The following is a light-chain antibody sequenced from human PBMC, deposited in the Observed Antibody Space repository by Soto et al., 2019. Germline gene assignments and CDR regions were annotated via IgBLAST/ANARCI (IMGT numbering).Light chain of an antibody. V-gene: IGKV3-15*01. CDR1: HSFSSN. CDR3: QQYNNWPPCT. Sequence: EIVMTQSPGTLSVSPGERATLSCRASHSFSSNFASCHQKPAQAPTLLIYGASTRATGIPAMWSGSGSGTEFTLTIISLQSEDFAVYYCQQYNNWPPCTFGQGTKV. CDR2: GAS. J-gene: IGKJ1*01.